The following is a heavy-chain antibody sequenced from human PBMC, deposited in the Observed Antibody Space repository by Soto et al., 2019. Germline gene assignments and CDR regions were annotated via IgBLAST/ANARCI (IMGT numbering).Heavy chain of an antibody. D-gene: IGHD2-8*01. CDR1: GFSIRKYW. Sequence: EVQLVESGGGLVQPGEALRLACAASGFSIRKYWMHWVRQAPGRGPVWVSYISGDGTTTDYAGSVKGRFTISRDNAKNTLFLQMDSLRVEDTAIYFCAIQECTNDVCLEAAVTVGGALEYWGRGAQVTVSS. J-gene: IGHJ4*02. V-gene: IGHV3-74*01. CDR3: AIQECTNDVCLEAAVTVGGALEY. CDR2: ISGDGTTT.